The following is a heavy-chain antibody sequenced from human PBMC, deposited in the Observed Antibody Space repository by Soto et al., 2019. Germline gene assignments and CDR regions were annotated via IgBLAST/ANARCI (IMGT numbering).Heavy chain of an antibody. D-gene: IGHD2-15*01. V-gene: IGHV1-69*02. CDR2: IIPILGIA. CDR1: GGTFSSYT. Sequence: SVKVSCKASGGTFSSYTISWVRQAPGQGLEWMGRIIPILGIANYAQKFQGWVTITRGKSISTAYMELSRLRSYDTAVYYCALAPPPRSGGSCYTIYYFDYWGQGTLVTVSS. J-gene: IGHJ4*02. CDR3: ALAPPPRSGGSCYTIYYFDY.